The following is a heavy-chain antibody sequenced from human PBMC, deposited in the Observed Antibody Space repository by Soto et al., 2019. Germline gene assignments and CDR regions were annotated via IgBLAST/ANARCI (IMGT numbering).Heavy chain of an antibody. CDR3: ARGRASGSYYLLDY. CDR1: GNTFTSYD. V-gene: IGHV1-8*01. J-gene: IGHJ4*02. Sequence: ASVKVSCKASGNTFTSYDINWVRRATGHGLEWMGWINPNSGNIGYAQKFQGRVTMTRDTAIRTAYMEVSRLRSDDTAVYYCARGRASGSYYLLDYWGQGTLVTVSS. CDR2: INPNSGNI. D-gene: IGHD3-10*01.